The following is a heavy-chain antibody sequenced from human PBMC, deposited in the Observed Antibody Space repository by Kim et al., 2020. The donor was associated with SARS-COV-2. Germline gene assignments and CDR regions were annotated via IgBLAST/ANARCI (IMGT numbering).Heavy chain of an antibody. Sequence: KGRITISRDNSTNTLYLQMKSLRAEDTAVYYCAKDRDSGSYTTGLDYWGQGILVTVSS. V-gene: IGHV3-33*06. D-gene: IGHD3-10*01. CDR3: AKDRDSGSYTTGLDY. J-gene: IGHJ4*02.